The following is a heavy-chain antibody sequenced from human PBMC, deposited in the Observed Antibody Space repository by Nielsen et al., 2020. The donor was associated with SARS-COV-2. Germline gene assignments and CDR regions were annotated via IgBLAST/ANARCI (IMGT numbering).Heavy chain of an antibody. CDR1: GFTISTYA. J-gene: IGHJ4*02. V-gene: IGHV3-23*01. CDR3: ANGPGSWDY. D-gene: IGHD1-26*01. Sequence: GGSLRLSCVVSGFTISTYAMSWVRQAPGKGLEWVSAISGNGDTTYYADSVKGRFIISRDNSKNTLYLEMNSLRADDTAVYYCANGPGSWDYWGQGTLVTVSS. CDR2: ISGNGDTT.